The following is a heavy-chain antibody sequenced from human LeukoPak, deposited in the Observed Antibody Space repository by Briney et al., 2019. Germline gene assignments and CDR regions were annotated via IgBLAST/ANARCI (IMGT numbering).Heavy chain of an antibody. D-gene: IGHD2-2*01. CDR1: GFPFSLYA. CDR3: ARDTFQPGLIDS. CDR2: INDDSTDV. J-gene: IGHJ4*02. V-gene: IGHV3-21*05. Sequence: PGGSLRLSCAASGFPFSLYAMNWVRQAPGKGLEWVSCINDDSTDVHYADSVKGRFSISRDNARNTLYLQLSSLRAEDTAVYYCARDTFQPGLIDSWGQGTLVTVSS.